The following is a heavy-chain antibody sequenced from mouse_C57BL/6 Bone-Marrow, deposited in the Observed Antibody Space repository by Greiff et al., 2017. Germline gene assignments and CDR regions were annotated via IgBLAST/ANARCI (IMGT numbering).Heavy chain of an antibody. V-gene: IGHV5-4*01. Sequence: EVQGVESGGGLVKPGGSLKLSCAASGFTFSSYAMSWVRQTPEKRLEWVATISDGGSYTYYPDNVKGRFTISRDNAKNNLYLQMSHLKSEDTAMYYCAREGLGYYLDYWGQGTTLTVSS. CDR1: GFTFSSYA. CDR3: AREGLGYYLDY. J-gene: IGHJ2*01. D-gene: IGHD3-1*01. CDR2: ISDGGSYT.